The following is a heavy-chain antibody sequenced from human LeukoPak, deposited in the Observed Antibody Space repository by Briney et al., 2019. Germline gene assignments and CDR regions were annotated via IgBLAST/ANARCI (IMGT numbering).Heavy chain of an antibody. CDR3: ARDPSRIAARPWWFDP. J-gene: IGHJ5*02. CDR2: ISGSGGST. CDR1: GFTFSSDG. D-gene: IGHD6-6*01. V-gene: IGHV3-23*01. Sequence: GGTLRLSCAASGFTFSSDGMSWVRQAPGKGLEWVSAISGSGGSTYYADSVKGRFTISRDNAKNTLYLQMNSLRAEDTAVYYCARDPSRIAARPWWFDPWGQGTLVTVSS.